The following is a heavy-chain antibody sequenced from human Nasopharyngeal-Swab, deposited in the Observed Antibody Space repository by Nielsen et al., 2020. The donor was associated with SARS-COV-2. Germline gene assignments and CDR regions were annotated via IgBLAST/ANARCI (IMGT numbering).Heavy chain of an antibody. J-gene: IGHJ3*02. CDR3: AKDLLAGDAFDI. D-gene: IGHD2-21*01. CDR2: ISGSGGGT. V-gene: IGHV3-23*01. Sequence: VRQAPGKGLEWVSAISGSGGGTYYADSVKGRFTISRDNSKNTLYLQMNSLRAEDTAVYYCAKDLLAGDAFDIWGQGTMVTVSS.